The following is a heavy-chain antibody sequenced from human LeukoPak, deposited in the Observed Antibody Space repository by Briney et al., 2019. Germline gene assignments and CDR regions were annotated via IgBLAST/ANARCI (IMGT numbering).Heavy chain of an antibody. V-gene: IGHV1-2*02. D-gene: IGHD3-10*01. CDR3: ARVLKDYYGSGSYYTFDY. CDR1: GYTFTGYY. Sequence: PGGSLRLSCAASGYTFTGYYMHWVRQAPGQGLEWMGWINPNSGGTNYAQKFRGRVTMTRDTSISTAYMELSRLRSDDTAVYYCARVLKDYYGSGSYYTFDYWGQGTLVTVSS. J-gene: IGHJ4*02. CDR2: INPNSGGT.